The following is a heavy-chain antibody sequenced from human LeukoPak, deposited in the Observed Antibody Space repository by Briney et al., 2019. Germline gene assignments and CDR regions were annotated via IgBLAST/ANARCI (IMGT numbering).Heavy chain of an antibody. V-gene: IGHV3-11*01. J-gene: IGHJ6*02. D-gene: IGHD4-11*01. CDR2: ISSSGSTI. CDR3: ARETITVTTLYYYYGMDV. CDR1: GFTFSDYY. Sequence: GGSLRLSCAASGFTFSDYYMSWIRQAPGKGLEWVSYISSSGSTIYYADSVKGRFTISRDNAKNSLYLQMNSLRAEDTAVYYCARETITVTTLYYYYGMDVWGQGTTVTVSS.